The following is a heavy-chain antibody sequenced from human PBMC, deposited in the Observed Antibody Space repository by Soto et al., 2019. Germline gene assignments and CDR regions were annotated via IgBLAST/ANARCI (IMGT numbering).Heavy chain of an antibody. CDR1: GYTFTSYA. CDR3: ARGGSGYYYQMGFQH. Sequence: ASVKVSCKASGYTFTSYAMHWVRQAPGQRLEWMGWINAGNGNTKYSQKFQGRVTITRDTSASTAYMELSSLRSEDTAVYYCARGGSGYYYQMGFQHWGQGTLVTAPQ. CDR2: INAGNGNT. J-gene: IGHJ1*01. D-gene: IGHD3-22*01. V-gene: IGHV1-3*01.